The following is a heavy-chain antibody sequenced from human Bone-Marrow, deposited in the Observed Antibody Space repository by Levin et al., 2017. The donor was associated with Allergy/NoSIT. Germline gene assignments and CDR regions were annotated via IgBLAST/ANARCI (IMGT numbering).Heavy chain of an antibody. J-gene: IGHJ6*02. CDR3: ARVPAAQYGMDV. V-gene: IGHV1-2*02. Sequence: ASVKVSCKASGYTFTGYYMHWVRQAPGQGLEWMGWINPNSGGTNYAQKFQGRVTMTRDTSISTAYMELSRLRSDDTAVYYCARVPAAQYGMDVWGQGTTVTVSS. D-gene: IGHD2-2*01. CDR2: INPNSGGT. CDR1: GYTFTGYY.